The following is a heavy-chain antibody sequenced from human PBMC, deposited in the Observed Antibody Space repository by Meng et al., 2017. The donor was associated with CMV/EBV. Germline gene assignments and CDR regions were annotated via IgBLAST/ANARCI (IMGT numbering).Heavy chain of an antibody. Sequence: GESLKISCAASGFTFSSYAMHWVRQAPGKGLEWVAVISYDGSNKYYADSVKGRFTISRDNSKNSLYLQMNSLRTEDTALYYCAKDMADSSGYYYYYGMDVWGQGTTVTVS. V-gene: IGHV3-30*04. CDR2: ISYDGSNK. CDR1: GFTFSSYA. CDR3: AKDMADSSGYYYYYGMDV. D-gene: IGHD3-22*01. J-gene: IGHJ6*02.